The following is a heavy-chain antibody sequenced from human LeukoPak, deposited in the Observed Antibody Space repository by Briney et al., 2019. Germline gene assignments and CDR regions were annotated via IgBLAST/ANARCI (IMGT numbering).Heavy chain of an antibody. CDR1: GGSISSYY. V-gene: IGHV4-4*07. D-gene: IGHD6-13*01. CDR3: ARMTQGSSWGYYYYGMDV. Sequence: SETLSLTCTVSGGSISSYYWSWIRQPAGKGLEWIGRIYSSGSTNYNPSFKSRVSMSVDMSRNQFSLKVSSVTAADTAVYYCARMTQGSSWGYYYYGMDVWGQGTTVTVSS. CDR2: IYSSGST. J-gene: IGHJ6*02.